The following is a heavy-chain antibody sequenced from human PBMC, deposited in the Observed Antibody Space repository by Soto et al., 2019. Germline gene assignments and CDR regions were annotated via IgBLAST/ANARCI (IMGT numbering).Heavy chain of an antibody. CDR2: FYYSGST. J-gene: IGHJ4*02. CDR3: ARGGWRQIDY. V-gene: IGHV4-59*08. CDR1: GGSISSYY. D-gene: IGHD3-3*01. Sequence: QVQLQESGPGLVKPSETLSLTCTVSGGSISSYYWSWIRQPPGKGLEWIGYFYYSGSTNYNPFLKRRVTISVDTSKNQFSLKLSSVTAADTAVYYCARGGWRQIDYWGQGTLVTVSS.